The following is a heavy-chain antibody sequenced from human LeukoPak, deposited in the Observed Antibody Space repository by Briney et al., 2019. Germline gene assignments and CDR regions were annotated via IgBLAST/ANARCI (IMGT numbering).Heavy chain of an antibody. CDR3: AKEYCSSTSRYVSD. Sequence: GGSLRLSCAASGFTFSSYGMHWVRQAPGKGLEWVAYIRYDGSNKYYADSVKGRFTISRDNSKNTLYLQMNGLRAEDTAVYYCAKEYCSSTSRYVSDWGQGTLVTVSS. J-gene: IGHJ4*02. D-gene: IGHD2-2*01. CDR1: GFTFSSYG. V-gene: IGHV3-30*02. CDR2: IRYDGSNK.